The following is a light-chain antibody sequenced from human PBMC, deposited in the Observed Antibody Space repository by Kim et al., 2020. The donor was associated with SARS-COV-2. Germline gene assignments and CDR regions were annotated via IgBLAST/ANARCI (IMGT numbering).Light chain of an antibody. Sequence: DIQMTQSPSSLSAFVGDRVTITCQASQDINVYLDWYRQRPGKAPERLIYDASTLEAGVPSGFSGTGSGTHFTLTIANLQPDDFGTYFCQQYDSLPLTFGGGTRVDIK. J-gene: IGKJ4*01. CDR3: QQYDSLPLT. CDR2: DAS. CDR1: QDINVY. V-gene: IGKV1-33*01.